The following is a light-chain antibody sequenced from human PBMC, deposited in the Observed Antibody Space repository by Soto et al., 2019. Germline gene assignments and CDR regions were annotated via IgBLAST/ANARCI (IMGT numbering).Light chain of an antibody. CDR1: SDDIGNFNL. CDR3: CSYAGSRWM. V-gene: IGLV2-23*02. J-gene: IGLJ3*02. Sequence: QSALTQPASVSGSPGQSITVSCTGSSDDIGNFNLVSWYQQYPGKAPKLILYEVNKPPLGVSDRFSGSKSGNTASLTISGLQAEDEADYHCCSYAGSRWMFGGGTQLTVL. CDR2: EVN.